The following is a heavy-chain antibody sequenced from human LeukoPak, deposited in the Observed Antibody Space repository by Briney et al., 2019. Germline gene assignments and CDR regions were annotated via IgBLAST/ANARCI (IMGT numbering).Heavy chain of an antibody. J-gene: IGHJ4*02. D-gene: IGHD1-26*01. CDR2: IYYSGST. V-gene: IGHV4-31*03. CDR3: ARTGATTSFWFDY. Sequence: SETLSLTCTVSGGSISSGGYYWSWIRQHPGKGLEWIGYIYYSGSTYYNPSLKSRVTISVDTSKNQFSLKLSSVTAADTAVCYCARTGATTSFWFDYWGQGTLVTVSS. CDR1: GGSISSGGYY.